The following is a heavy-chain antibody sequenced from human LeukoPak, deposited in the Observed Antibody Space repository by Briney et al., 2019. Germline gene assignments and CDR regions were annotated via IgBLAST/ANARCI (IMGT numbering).Heavy chain of an antibody. Sequence: PSETLSLTCTVSGGSISSGSYYWSWIRQPAGKGLEWIGEINHSGSTNYNPSLKSRVTISVDTSKNQFSLKLSSVTAADTAVYYCARVGGDSSGYYSGSVDYFDYWGQGTLVTVSS. CDR2: INHSGST. J-gene: IGHJ4*02. V-gene: IGHV4-61*10. CDR3: ARVGGDSSGYYSGSVDYFDY. D-gene: IGHD3-22*01. CDR1: GGSISSGSYY.